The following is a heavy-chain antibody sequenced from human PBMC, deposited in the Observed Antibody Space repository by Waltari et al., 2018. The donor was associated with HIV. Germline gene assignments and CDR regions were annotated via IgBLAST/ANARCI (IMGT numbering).Heavy chain of an antibody. CDR3: AKELRSGYSYYYYGMDV. D-gene: IGHD2-15*01. CDR1: GFSFSISG. Sequence: QGQLVESGGGVVQPGGSLRLSCAASGFSFSISGMHWVRQAPGKGLEWVTFIRYDGNTKYYADSVKGRFTSSRDNSKNTLYLQMSSLRAEDTAVYYCAKELRSGYSYYYYGMDVWGQGTTVTVSS. J-gene: IGHJ6*02. V-gene: IGHV3-30*02. CDR2: IRYDGNTK.